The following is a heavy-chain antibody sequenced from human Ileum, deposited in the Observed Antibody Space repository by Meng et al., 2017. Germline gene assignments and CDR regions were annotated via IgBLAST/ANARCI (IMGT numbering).Heavy chain of an antibody. Sequence: GGSLRLSCAGSGFTFSPAWMVWVRQAPGKGLEWVGRVTSTVEGGSTDYAAPVKGRFVISRDDSKTTLYLHVNSLKTEDTTVYFCVTVRDRDTWSFDFWGQGTQVTVSS. CDR1: GFTFSPAW. J-gene: IGHJ4*02. D-gene: IGHD5-24*01. CDR3: VTVRDRDTWSFDF. CDR2: VTSTVEGGST. V-gene: IGHV3-15*01.